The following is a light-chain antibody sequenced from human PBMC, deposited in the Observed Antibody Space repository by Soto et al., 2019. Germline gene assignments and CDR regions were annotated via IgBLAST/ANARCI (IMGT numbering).Light chain of an antibody. J-gene: IGKJ1*01. CDR2: DAS. CDR3: QSYINYSP. Sequence: QVTQSPSTVSASLGDRVTITCRTSQSISNWLAWYQQKRGKAPSLLIYDASTLARGVPSRFSGSGSGTEYILTITILQPEDVATYYCQSYINYSPFGQGTEVHI. V-gene: IGKV1-5*01. CDR1: QSISNW.